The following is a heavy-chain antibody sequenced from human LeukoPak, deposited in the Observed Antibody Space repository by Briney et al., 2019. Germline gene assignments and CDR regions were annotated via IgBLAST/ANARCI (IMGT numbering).Heavy chain of an antibody. Sequence: SETLSLTCAVYGGSFSGYYWSWIRQPPGKGLEGIGEINHSGSTNYNPSLKSRDTISVDTSKNQSSLKLSSVTAAHTAVYYCATGSQWLRYFHCLPRAGAFDIWGQGTTVTVSS. J-gene: IGHJ3*02. CDR3: ATGSQWLRYFHCLPRAGAFDI. CDR1: GGSFSGYY. D-gene: IGHD3-9*01. CDR2: INHSGST. V-gene: IGHV4-34*01.